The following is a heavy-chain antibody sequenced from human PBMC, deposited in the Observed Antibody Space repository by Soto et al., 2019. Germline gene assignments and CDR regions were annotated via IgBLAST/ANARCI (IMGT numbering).Heavy chain of an antibody. Sequence: QVQLQESGPGLVKPSQTLSLTCTVSGGSISSGGYYWSWIRQHPGKGLEWIGYIYYSGSTYYNPSLKSRVTISVDTSKNQFSLKLSSVTAADTAVYYCARVNLRSGDYRGASDWGQGTLVTVSS. D-gene: IGHD4-17*01. CDR3: ARVNLRSGDYRGASD. CDR2: IYYSGST. CDR1: GGSISSGGYY. J-gene: IGHJ4*02. V-gene: IGHV4-31*03.